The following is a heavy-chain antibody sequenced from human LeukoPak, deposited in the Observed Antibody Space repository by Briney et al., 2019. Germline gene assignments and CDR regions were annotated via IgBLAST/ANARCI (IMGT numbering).Heavy chain of an antibody. Sequence: SQTLSHTCTVSGGSISSGSYYWSWIRQPAGKGLEWIGRIYTSGSTNYNPSLKSRVTISVDTSKNQFSLKLSSVTAADTAVYYCAGFKYYYDSSGYIHWGQGTLVTVSS. CDR3: AGFKYYYDSSGYIH. CDR1: GGSISSGSYY. CDR2: IYTSGST. D-gene: IGHD3-22*01. V-gene: IGHV4-61*02. J-gene: IGHJ4*02.